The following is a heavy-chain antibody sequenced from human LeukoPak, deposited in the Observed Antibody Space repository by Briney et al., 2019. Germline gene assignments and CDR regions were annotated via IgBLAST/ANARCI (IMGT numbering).Heavy chain of an antibody. CDR3: ARALSGGTARTSNYMDV. Sequence: SVKVPCKASGGTFSSYAISWVRQAPGQGLEWMGGIIPIFGTANYAQKFQGRVTITTDESTSTAYMELSSLRSEDTAVYYCARALSGGTARTSNYMDVWGKGTTVTVSS. D-gene: IGHD6-13*01. V-gene: IGHV1-69*05. CDR1: GGTFSSYA. CDR2: IIPIFGTA. J-gene: IGHJ6*03.